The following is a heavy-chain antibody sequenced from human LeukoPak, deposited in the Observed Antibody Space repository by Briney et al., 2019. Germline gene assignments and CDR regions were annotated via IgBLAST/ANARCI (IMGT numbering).Heavy chain of an antibody. V-gene: IGHV1-2*04. CDR2: TNPNSGGT. Sequence: ASVKVSCKASGYTFTGYYMHWVRQAPGQGLEWMGWTNPNSGGTNYAQEFQGWVTMTRDTSISTAYMELSRLRSDDTAVYYCARAGRITMVRGVIGFSYWGQGTLVTVSS. J-gene: IGHJ4*02. D-gene: IGHD3-10*01. CDR3: ARAGRITMVRGVIGFSY. CDR1: GYTFTGYY.